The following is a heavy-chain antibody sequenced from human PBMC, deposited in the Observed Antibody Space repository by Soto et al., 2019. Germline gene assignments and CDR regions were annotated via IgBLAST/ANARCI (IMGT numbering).Heavy chain of an antibody. J-gene: IGHJ4*02. Sequence: ESGGGVVQPGRSLRLSCAASGFTFSSYAMHWVRQAPGKGLEWVAVISYDGSNKYYADSVKGRFTISRDNSKNTLYLQMNSLRAEDTAVYYCARDSDGYAFDYWGQGTLVTVSS. D-gene: IGHD5-18*01. V-gene: IGHV3-30-3*01. CDR3: ARDSDGYAFDY. CDR2: ISYDGSNK. CDR1: GFTFSSYA.